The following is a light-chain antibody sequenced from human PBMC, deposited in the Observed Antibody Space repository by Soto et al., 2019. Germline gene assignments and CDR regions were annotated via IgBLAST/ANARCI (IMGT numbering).Light chain of an antibody. J-gene: IGKJ4*01. CDR3: LHRNNWPLT. CDR1: QSVSTY. CDR2: DAS. V-gene: IGKV3-11*01. Sequence: EIVLTQSPATLSLSPGERATLSCRASQSVSTYLAWYQQKPGQAPRLLIYDASNRATGIPARFGGSGSGTDFTLTISSLEPEDFAVYYCLHRNNWPLTFGGGTKVDIK.